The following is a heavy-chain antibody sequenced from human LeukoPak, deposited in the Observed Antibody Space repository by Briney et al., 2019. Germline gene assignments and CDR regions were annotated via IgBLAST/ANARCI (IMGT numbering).Heavy chain of an antibody. J-gene: IGHJ4*02. CDR3: ARAPMRSRIIALAAIGPGHFDH. CDR1: GFTVSDNY. CDR2: IYSGGST. V-gene: IGHV3-53*01. D-gene: IGHD6-19*01. Sequence: GGSLRLSCAASGFTVSDNYMSWVRQAPGKGLEWVSVIYSGGSTYYADSVKGRFTISRDNSKNTLYLQMNSLRAEDTAVYYCARAPMRSRIIALAAIGPGHFDHWGQGTLVTVSS.